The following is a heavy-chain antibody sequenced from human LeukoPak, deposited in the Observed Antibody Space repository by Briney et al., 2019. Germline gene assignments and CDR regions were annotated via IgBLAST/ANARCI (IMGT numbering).Heavy chain of an antibody. Sequence: ASVKVSCKASGYTFTGYYMHWVRQAPGQGLEWMGWINPNSGGTNYAQKFQGRVTMTRDTSISTAYMELSRLRSDDTAVYYCARDREYGSGSYNFDYWCQGTLGTVSS. V-gene: IGHV1-2*02. CDR2: INPNSGGT. D-gene: IGHD3-10*01. CDR3: ARDREYGSGSYNFDY. CDR1: GYTFTGYY. J-gene: IGHJ4*02.